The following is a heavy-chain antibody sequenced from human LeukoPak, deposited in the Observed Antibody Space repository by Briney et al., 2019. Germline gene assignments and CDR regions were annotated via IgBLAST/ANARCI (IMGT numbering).Heavy chain of an antibody. CDR1: GFTLTNHA. Sequence: TGGSLRLSCAVSGFTLTNHAVSWVRQAPGKGLEWVSIVVGTGGTYYADSVRGRFILSRDNSKNTVYLQMNSLRSEDTAVYYCARVWQDNSGVDYWGQGTLVTVSS. J-gene: IGHJ4*02. D-gene: IGHD2-21*01. V-gene: IGHV3-23*01. CDR2: VVGTGGT. CDR3: ARVWQDNSGVDY.